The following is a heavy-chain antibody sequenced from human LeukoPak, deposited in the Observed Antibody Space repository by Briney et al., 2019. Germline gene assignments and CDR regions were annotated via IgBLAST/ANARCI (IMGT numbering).Heavy chain of an antibody. V-gene: IGHV4-38-2*02. Sequence: KPSETLSLTCTVSGYSISTGYYWDWIRQPPGKGLEWIGTCGSTYYNPSLKSRVTISLDTSKNQFSLNLTSVTAADAAVYYCARAMSIAARLQTIFDYWGQGTLVTVSS. CDR1: GYSISTGYY. D-gene: IGHD6-6*01. J-gene: IGHJ4*02. CDR2: CGST. CDR3: ARAMSIAARLQTIFDY.